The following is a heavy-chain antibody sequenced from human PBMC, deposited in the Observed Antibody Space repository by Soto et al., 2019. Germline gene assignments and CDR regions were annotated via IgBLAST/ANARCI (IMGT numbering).Heavy chain of an antibody. CDR1: RXTFTSYY. V-gene: IGHV1-46*01. CDR2: INPSGGST. CDR3: ARVWYYYDSSGYLGPRYDY. D-gene: IGHD3-22*01. J-gene: IGHJ4*02. Sequence: ASVKVSCKASRXTFTSYYMHWVRQAPGQGLEWMGIINPSGGSTSYAQKFQGRVTMTRDTSTSTVYMELSSLRSEDTAVYYCARVWYYYDSSGYLGPRYDYWGQGTLVTVSS.